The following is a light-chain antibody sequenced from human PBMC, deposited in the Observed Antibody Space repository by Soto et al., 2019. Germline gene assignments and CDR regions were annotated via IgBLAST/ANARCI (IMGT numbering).Light chain of an antibody. CDR3: QVWDSSSDHPV. V-gene: IGLV3-21*04. CDR2: YDS. J-gene: IGLJ3*02. Sequence: SYELTQPPSVSVAPGKTARITCGGNNIESKSVHSYQQKPGQAPVLVIYYDSDRPSGIPERFSGSNSGNTATLTISRVEAGDEADYYCQVWDSSSDHPVFGGGTKLTVL. CDR1: NIESKS.